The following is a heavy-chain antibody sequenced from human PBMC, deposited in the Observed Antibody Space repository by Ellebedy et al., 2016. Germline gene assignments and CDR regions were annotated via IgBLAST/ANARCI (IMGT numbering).Heavy chain of an antibody. CDR2: IKSKSDGEAS. Sequence: GESLKISCVGSGFTFSEAWINWVRQAPGKGLEWVGRIKSKSDGEASDHGAPSKGRFTISRDDSRNMLYLNMSRLKTEDTGVYYGHTHYDTLTAYGHEVFDIWGQGTMVTVSA. V-gene: IGHV3-15*07. D-gene: IGHD3-9*01. CDR1: GFTFSEAW. CDR3: HTHYDTLTAYGHEVFDI. J-gene: IGHJ3*02.